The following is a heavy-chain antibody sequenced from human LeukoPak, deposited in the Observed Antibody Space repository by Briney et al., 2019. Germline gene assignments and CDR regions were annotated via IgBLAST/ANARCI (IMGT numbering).Heavy chain of an antibody. CDR2: ISAYNGNT. CDR1: GYTFTSYG. J-gene: IGHJ6*02. CDR3: ARDSIGGSSGWLTPNYYYYGMDV. D-gene: IGHD6-19*01. Sequence: ASVKVSCKASGYTFTSYGIRWVRQAPGQGLEWMGWISAYNGNTNYAQKLQGRVTMTTDTSTSTAYMELRSLRSDDTAVYYCARDSIGGSSGWLTPNYYYYGMDVWGQGTTVTVSS. V-gene: IGHV1-18*01.